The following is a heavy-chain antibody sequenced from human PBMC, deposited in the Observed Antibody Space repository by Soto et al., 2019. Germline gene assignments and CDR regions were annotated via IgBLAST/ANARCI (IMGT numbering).Heavy chain of an antibody. CDR1: GFTFDDYA. CDR2: ISWNSGSI. D-gene: IGHD3-10*01. J-gene: IGHJ3*02. V-gene: IGHV3-9*01. CDR3: AKDMGSGYGYYDAFDI. Sequence: GGSLRLSCAASGFTFDDYAMHWVRQAPGKGLEWVSGISWNSGSIGYADSVKGRFTISRDNAKNSLYLQMNSLRAEDTALYYCAKDMGSGYGYYDAFDIWGQGTMVTVSS.